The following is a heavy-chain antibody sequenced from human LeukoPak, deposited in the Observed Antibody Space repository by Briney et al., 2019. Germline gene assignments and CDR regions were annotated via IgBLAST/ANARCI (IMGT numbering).Heavy chain of an antibody. V-gene: IGHV5-51*01. CDR1: GYSFTSYW. CDR2: IYPGDSDT. J-gene: IGHJ4*02. CDR3: ARIHVVVPAAPKNYFDY. Sequence: GESLKISCKGSGYSFTSYWIGWVRQMPGKGLEWMGIIYPGDSDTRYSPSFQGQVTISADKSISTAYLQWSSLKASDTAMYYCARIHVVVPAAPKNYFDYWGQGTLVTVSS. D-gene: IGHD2-2*01.